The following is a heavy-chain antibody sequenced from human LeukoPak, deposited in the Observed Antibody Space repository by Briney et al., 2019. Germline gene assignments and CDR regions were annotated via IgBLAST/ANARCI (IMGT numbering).Heavy chain of an antibody. Sequence: SVKVSCKASGGTFSSYAISWVRQAPGQGLEWMGGIIPIFGTANYAQKFQGRVTITADESTSTAYMELSSLRPEDTAVYYCARRVVAGTWAFDYWGQGTLVTVSS. CDR1: GGTFSSYA. CDR2: IIPIFGTA. D-gene: IGHD6-19*01. J-gene: IGHJ4*02. CDR3: ARRVVAGTWAFDY. V-gene: IGHV1-69*13.